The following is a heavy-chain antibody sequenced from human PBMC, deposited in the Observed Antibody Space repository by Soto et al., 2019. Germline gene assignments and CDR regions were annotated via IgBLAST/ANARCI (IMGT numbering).Heavy chain of an antibody. CDR2: IYSGGSI. D-gene: IGHD3-16*01. J-gene: IGHJ3*02. CDR3: ARDREGGMPDAFDI. Sequence: EVQLVESGGGLVQPGGSLRLSCAASGFTVSSNYMSWVRQAPGKGLEWGSVIYSGGSIYYADSVKGRFTISRDNSKNTLYLQMNSLRAEDTAVYYCARDREGGMPDAFDIWGQGTMVTVSS. V-gene: IGHV3-66*01. CDR1: GFTVSSNY.